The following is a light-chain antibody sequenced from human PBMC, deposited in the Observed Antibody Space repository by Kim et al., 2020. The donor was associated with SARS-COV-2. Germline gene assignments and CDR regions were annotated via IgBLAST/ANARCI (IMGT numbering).Light chain of an antibody. CDR1: QGISSY. Sequence: IQLTQSPSSLSASVGDRVTITCRASQGISSYLAWYQQKPGKAPKLLIYAASTLQSGVPSRFSGSASGTDFTLTISSLQPEDFATYYCQQLNSYPRTFGQGTKVDIK. CDR3: QQLNSYPRT. V-gene: IGKV1-9*01. CDR2: AAS. J-gene: IGKJ1*01.